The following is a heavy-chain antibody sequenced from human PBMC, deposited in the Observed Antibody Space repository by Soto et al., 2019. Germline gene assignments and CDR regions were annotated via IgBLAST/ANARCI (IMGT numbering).Heavy chain of an antibody. CDR3: AKDISPAATVTFDY. J-gene: IGHJ4*02. CDR1: GFTFDDYT. Sequence: GGSLRLSCAASGFTFDDYTMHWVRQAPGKGLEWVSLISWDGGSTYYADSVKGRFTISRDNSKNSLYLQMNSLRTEDTALYYCAKDISPAATVTFDYWGQGTLVTVSS. CDR2: ISWDGGST. D-gene: IGHD4-4*01. V-gene: IGHV3-43*01.